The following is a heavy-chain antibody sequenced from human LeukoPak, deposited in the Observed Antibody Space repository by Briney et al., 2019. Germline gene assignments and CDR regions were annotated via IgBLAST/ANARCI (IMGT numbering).Heavy chain of an antibody. V-gene: IGHV4-34*01. D-gene: IGHD5-18*01. CDR2: INHSGST. J-gene: IGHJ4*02. Sequence: PSETLSLTCAVYGGSFSGYYWSWIRQPPGKGLEWIGEINHSGSTNYNPSLKSRVTISVNTSKSQFSLKLSSVTAADTAVYYCARQVDTAMVGFDYWGQGALVTVSS. CDR1: GGSFSGYY. CDR3: ARQVDTAMVGFDY.